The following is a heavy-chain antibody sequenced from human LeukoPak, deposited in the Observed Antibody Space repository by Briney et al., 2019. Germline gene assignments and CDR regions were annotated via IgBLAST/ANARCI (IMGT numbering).Heavy chain of an antibody. V-gene: IGHV1-8*01. CDR1: GYTFTSYD. CDR2: MNPNSGNT. CDR3: AKDRSNSWTFDY. Sequence: ASVKVSCKASGYTFTSYDINWVRQATGQGLEWMGWMNPNSGNTGYAQKFQGRVTMTRNTSISTAYMELSSLRSEDTAVYYCAKDRSNSWTFDYWGQGTLVTVSS. D-gene: IGHD6-13*01. J-gene: IGHJ4*02.